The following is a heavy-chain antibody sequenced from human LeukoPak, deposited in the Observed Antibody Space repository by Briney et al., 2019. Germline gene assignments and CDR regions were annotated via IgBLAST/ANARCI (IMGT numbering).Heavy chain of an antibody. CDR2: ISYSGYT. V-gene: IGHV4-59*01. CDR3: ARGRNDNGGMFFDS. Sequence: PSETLSLTCTVSGASMRSYYCSWSRQAPGKGLEWIGFISYSGYTSYSPSLKSRVGISVDTSKSQFSLRLSSMTTADTAIYYCARGRNDNGGMFFDSWAQGNLVTVSS. D-gene: IGHD4-23*01. CDR1: GASMRSYY. J-gene: IGHJ4*02.